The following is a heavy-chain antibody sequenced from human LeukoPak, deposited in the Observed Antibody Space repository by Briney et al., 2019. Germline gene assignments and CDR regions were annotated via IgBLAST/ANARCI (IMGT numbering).Heavy chain of an antibody. J-gene: IGHJ4*02. V-gene: IGHV4-59*08. CDR1: GGSISSYY. Sequence: SETLSLTCTVSGGSISSYYWSWIRQPPGKGLEWIGYIYYSGSTNYNPSLKGRVTISVDTSKNQFSLKLSSVTAADTAVYYCASTGPGDGYNWAFDYWGQGTLVTVSS. CDR2: IYYSGST. CDR3: ASTGPGDGYNWAFDY. D-gene: IGHD5-24*01.